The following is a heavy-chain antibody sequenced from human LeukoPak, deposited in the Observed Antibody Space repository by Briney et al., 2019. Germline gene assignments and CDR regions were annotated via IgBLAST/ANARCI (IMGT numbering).Heavy chain of an antibody. CDR3: AKWGDYDILTGYYDSDY. CDR2: IVGSGGST. D-gene: IGHD3-9*01. V-gene: IGHV3-23*01. Sequence: GGSLRLSCAASGFTFSNYAMSWVRQAPGQGLEWVSAIVGSGGSTYYADSVKGRFTISRDNPKNTLYLQMNSLRAEDTAVYYCAKWGDYDILTGYYDSDYWGQGTLVTVSS. CDR1: GFTFSNYA. J-gene: IGHJ4*02.